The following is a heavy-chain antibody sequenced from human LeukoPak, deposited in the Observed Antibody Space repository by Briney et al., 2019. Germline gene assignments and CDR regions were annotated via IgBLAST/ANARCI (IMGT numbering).Heavy chain of an antibody. D-gene: IGHD3-10*01. J-gene: IGHJ6*02. CDR3: ARHDYYGSGSSHNNYYYYGMDV. Sequence: PSETLTLTCTVSGGSISSSSCYWGWIRQPPGKGLEWIGSIYYSGSTYYNPSLKSRVTIYVDTSMNQFSLKLRSVTAADTAVYYCARHDYYGSGSSHNNYYYYGMDVWGRGTTVTVS. CDR1: GGSISSSSCY. V-gene: IGHV4-39*01. CDR2: IYYSGST.